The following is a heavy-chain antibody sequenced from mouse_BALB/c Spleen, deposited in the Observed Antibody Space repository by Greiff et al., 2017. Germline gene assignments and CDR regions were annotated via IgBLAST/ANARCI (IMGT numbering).Heavy chain of an antibody. V-gene: IGHV5-6-5*01. Sequence: EVQLVESGGGLVKPGGSLKLSCAASGFTFSSYAMSWVRQTPEKRLEWVASISSGGSTYYPDSVKGRFTISRDNARNILYLQMSSLRSEDTAMYYCARGRHYFDYWGQGTTLTVSS. CDR1: GFTFSSYA. J-gene: IGHJ2*01. CDR2: ISSGGST. CDR3: ARGRHYFDY.